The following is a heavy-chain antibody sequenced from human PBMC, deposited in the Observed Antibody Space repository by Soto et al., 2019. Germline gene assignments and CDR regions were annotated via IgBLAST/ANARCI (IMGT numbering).Heavy chain of an antibody. CDR3: TRDRPQQLGGAFDF. D-gene: IGHD6-13*01. Sequence: GSLRLSCTASGFTFGDYAMSWFRQAPGKGLEWVGFIRSKAYGGTTEYAASVKGRFTISRDDSKSIAYLQMNSLKTEDTAVYYCTRDRPQQLGGAFDFWGQGTRVTVSS. CDR1: GFTFGDYA. CDR2: IRSKAYGGTT. V-gene: IGHV3-49*03. J-gene: IGHJ3*01.